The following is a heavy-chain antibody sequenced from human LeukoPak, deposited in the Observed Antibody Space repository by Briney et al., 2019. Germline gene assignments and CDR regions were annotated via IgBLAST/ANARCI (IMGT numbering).Heavy chain of an antibody. CDR2: ISTDGSGT. CDR1: GFTFSSHW. D-gene: IGHD1-1*01. CDR3: AKRTGTNYFDY. V-gene: IGHV3-74*01. J-gene: IGHJ4*02. Sequence: GGSLRLSCAASGFTFSSHWMHWVRQAPGKGLVWVSRISTDGSGTDYADSVKGRFTISRDNAKNTLYLQMNSLRAEDTAVYYCAKRTGTNYFDYWGQGTLVTVSS.